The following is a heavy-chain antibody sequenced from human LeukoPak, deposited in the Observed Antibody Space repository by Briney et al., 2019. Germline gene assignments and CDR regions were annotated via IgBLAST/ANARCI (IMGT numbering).Heavy chain of an antibody. CDR3: ARYYYESSGMDLDY. J-gene: IGHJ4*02. V-gene: IGHV3-49*04. Sequence: PGGSLRLSCTASGFTFGDYAMSWVRQAPGKGLEWVGFIRSKAYGGTTEYAASVKSRFTISRDDSKSIAYLQMNSLKTEDTAVYFCARYYYESSGMDLDYWGQGTLVTVSS. CDR1: GFTFGDYA. D-gene: IGHD3-22*01. CDR2: IRSKAYGGTT.